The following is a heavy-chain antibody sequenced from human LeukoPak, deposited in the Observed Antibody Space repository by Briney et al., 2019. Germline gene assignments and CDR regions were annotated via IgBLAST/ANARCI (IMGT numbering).Heavy chain of an antibody. D-gene: IGHD5-24*01. CDR3: ARNRGWQQFDY. V-gene: IGHV3-7*01. CDR1: GFTFSSYS. Sequence: GGSLRLSCAASGFTFSSYSVNWVRQAPGKGLEWVANINKDGTEKNYLESVKGRFTISRDNAKNSLYLQMNNLRAEDTAVYYCARNRGWQQFDYWGQGTLVTVSS. J-gene: IGHJ4*02. CDR2: INKDGTEK.